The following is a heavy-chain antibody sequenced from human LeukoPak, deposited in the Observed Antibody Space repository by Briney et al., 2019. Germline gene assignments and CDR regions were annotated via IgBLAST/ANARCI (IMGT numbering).Heavy chain of an antibody. Sequence: PGGSLRLSCAASGFIFNNAWMSWVRQAPGKGLEWVSAISGSGGSTYYADSVKGRFTISRDNSKNTLYLQVNSLRAEDTAVYYCAKDFSRLLWFGPRVWFDPWGQGTLVTVSS. CDR3: AKDFSRLLWFGPRVWFDP. J-gene: IGHJ5*02. CDR1: GFIFNNAW. D-gene: IGHD3-10*01. CDR2: ISGSGGST. V-gene: IGHV3-23*01.